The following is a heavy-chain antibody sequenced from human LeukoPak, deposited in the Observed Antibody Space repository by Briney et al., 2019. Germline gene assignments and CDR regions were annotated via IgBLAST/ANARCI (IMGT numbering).Heavy chain of an antibody. J-gene: IGHJ4*02. Sequence: GGSLRLSCTASGFTFGDYAMSWVRQAPGQGLEWVGFIRRKADGGATAYAASVKGRFTISRDDSKSIAYLQMNSLKTEDTAVYYCTRGGLGATFFWGQGTLVTVSS. D-gene: IGHD1-26*01. V-gene: IGHV3-49*04. CDR3: TRGGLGATFF. CDR1: GFTFGDYA. CDR2: IRRKADGGAT.